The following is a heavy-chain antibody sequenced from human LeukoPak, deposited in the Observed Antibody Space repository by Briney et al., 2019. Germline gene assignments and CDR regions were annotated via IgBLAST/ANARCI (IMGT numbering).Heavy chain of an antibody. CDR2: ISYDGSNK. CDR1: GFTFSSYA. D-gene: IGHD3-10*01. CDR3: AKELLEPYRFGGEGGLDY. Sequence: PGGSLRLSCAASGFTFSSYAMHWVRQAPGKGLEWVAVISYDGSNKYYADSVKGRFTISRDNSKNTLYLQMNSLRAEDTAVYYCAKELLEPYRFGGEGGLDYWGQGTLVTVSS. V-gene: IGHV3-30*04. J-gene: IGHJ4*02.